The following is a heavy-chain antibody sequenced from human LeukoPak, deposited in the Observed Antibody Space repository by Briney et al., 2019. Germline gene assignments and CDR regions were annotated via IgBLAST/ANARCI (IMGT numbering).Heavy chain of an antibody. D-gene: IGHD3-10*01. CDR3: ARECYYGSGSPPSLYFDY. CDR1: GFTFRNYV. V-gene: IGHV3-30-3*01. Sequence: QPGGSLGLSCAASGFTFRNYVIHWVRQAPGMGLEWVAVTSSDLNVKLYADSVKGRFTISRDNSRSTLYLQMNSLRPEDTAIYYCARECYYGSGSPPSLYFDYWGQGTLVTVSS. J-gene: IGHJ4*02. CDR2: TSSDLNVK.